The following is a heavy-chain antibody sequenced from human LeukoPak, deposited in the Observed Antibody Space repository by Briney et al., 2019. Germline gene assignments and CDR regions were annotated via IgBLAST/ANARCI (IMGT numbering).Heavy chain of an antibody. J-gene: IGHJ4*02. CDR3: ARDVPMVRGVIFDY. V-gene: IGHV1-69*04. CDR1: GYTFTSYG. D-gene: IGHD3-10*01. CDR2: IIPILGIA. Sequence: ASVKVSCKASGYTFTSYGISWVRQAPGQGLEWMGRIIPILGIANYAQKFQGRVTITADKSTSTAYMELSSLRSEDTAVYYCARDVPMVRGVIFDYWGQGTLVTVSS.